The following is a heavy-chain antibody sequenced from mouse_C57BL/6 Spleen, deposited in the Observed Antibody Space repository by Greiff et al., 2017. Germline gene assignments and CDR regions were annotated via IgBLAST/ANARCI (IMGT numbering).Heavy chain of an antibody. CDR3: SRTGYCNLYYARDD. CDR1: GYTFTSYW. Sequence: VQLQQPGAELVRPGSSVKLSCKASGYTFTSYWMHWVKQRPIQGLEWIGNIDPSDSETHSNQKFKDKATLTVDKSSSTAYMQLSSLTSEDSAVYYCSRTGYCNLYYARDDWGQGNSATGSS. CDR2: IDPSDSET. D-gene: IGHD2-1*01. V-gene: IGHV1-52*01. J-gene: IGHJ4*01.